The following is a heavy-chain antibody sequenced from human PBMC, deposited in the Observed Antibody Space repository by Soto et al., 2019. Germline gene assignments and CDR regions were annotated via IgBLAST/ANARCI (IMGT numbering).Heavy chain of an antibody. V-gene: IGHV3-7*01. D-gene: IGHD1-26*01. CDR1: GFTFSSYW. Sequence: EVLMVESGGDLVQPGGSLRLSCSGSGFTFSSYWMNWVRQTPGKGLEWVANINEDGSDTYYMDSVKGRFTISRDNAKNSLYLQMNSLRAEDTAVYFCVGAHFDYWGHGTLVIVSS. J-gene: IGHJ4*01. CDR3: VGAHFDY. CDR2: INEDGSDT.